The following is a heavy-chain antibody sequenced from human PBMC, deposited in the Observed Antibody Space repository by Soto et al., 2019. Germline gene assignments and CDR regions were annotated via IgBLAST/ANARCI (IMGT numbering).Heavy chain of an antibody. CDR3: ARGTSLAAASDY. D-gene: IGHD6-13*01. Sequence: SVKVSCKASGGTFSSYAISWVRQAPGQGLEWMGGIIPIFGTANYAQKFQGRVTITADESTSTAYMELSSLRSEDTAVYYCARGTSLAAASDYWGQGTLVTVSS. J-gene: IGHJ4*02. CDR1: GGTFSSYA. CDR2: IIPIFGTA. V-gene: IGHV1-69*13.